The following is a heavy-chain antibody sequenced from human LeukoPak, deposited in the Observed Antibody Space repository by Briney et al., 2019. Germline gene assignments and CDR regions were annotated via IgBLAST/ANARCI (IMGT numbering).Heavy chain of an antibody. CDR2: IYYTGST. Sequence: SQTLSLTCTVSGGSISSDAYYWTWIRQPPGKGLEWIGYIYYTGSTYYNPSLKRRVSISIETSKNTFSRNPTSVTAADTAVYYCVRELEGSNDVYDYWAQGTLVTVFS. CDR1: GGSISSDAYY. V-gene: IGHV4-30-4*08. D-gene: IGHD1-1*01. CDR3: VRELEGSNDVYDY. J-gene: IGHJ4*02.